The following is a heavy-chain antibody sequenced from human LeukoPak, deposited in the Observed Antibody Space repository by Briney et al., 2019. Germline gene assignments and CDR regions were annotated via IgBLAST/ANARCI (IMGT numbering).Heavy chain of an antibody. CDR1: GGSVSSGSYY. CDR2: IYYSGST. CDR3: AREGVVPAAQFDY. J-gene: IGHJ4*02. D-gene: IGHD2-2*01. Sequence: PSETLSLTCTVSGGSVSSGSYYWNWIRQPPGKGLEWIGDIYYSGSTNYNPSLKSRVTISVDTSKNQFSLKLSSVTAADTAMYYCAREGVVPAAQFDYWGQGTLVTVSS. V-gene: IGHV4-61*01.